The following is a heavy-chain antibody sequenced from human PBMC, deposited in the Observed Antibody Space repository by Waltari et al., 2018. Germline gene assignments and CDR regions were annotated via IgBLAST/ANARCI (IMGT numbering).Heavy chain of an antibody. V-gene: IGHV3-48*03. D-gene: IGHD3-10*01. CDR2: ISSSGSTI. J-gene: IGHJ5*02. Sequence: EVQLVESGGGLVQPGGSLRLSCAASGFTFSSYEMNWVRQAPGKGLEWVSYISSSGSTIYYADSVKGRFTISRDNAKNSLYLQMNSLRAEDTAVYYCAREGWELLRWFDPGGQGTLVTVSS. CDR3: AREGWELLRWFDP. CDR1: GFTFSSYE.